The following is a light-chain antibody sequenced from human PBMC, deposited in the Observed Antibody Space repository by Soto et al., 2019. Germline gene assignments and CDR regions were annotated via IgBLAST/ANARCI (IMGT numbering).Light chain of an antibody. V-gene: IGKV3-15*01. CDR2: GAF. CDR1: QSVSSN. CDR3: EQYNNWPPIT. Sequence: EIVMTQSPATLSVSPGERATLSCRASQSVSSNLAWYQQKPGQAPRLLMYGAFNRATGIPARFSGSGSGTEFTLTISSLQSEDVADYYCEQYNNWPPITFGRGTRLE. J-gene: IGKJ5*01.